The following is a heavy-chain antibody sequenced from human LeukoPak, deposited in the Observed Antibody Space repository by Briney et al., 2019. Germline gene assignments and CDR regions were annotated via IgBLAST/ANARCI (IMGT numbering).Heavy chain of an antibody. CDR2: ISSSSSYI. Sequence: PGGSLRLSCAASGFTFSSYSMNWVRQAPGKGLEWVSSISSSSSYIYYADSVKGRFTISRDNAKNSLYLQMNSLRAEDTAMYYCARDQSVQWLARFDPWGQGTLVTVSS. CDR1: GFTFSSYS. J-gene: IGHJ5*02. V-gene: IGHV3-21*01. D-gene: IGHD6-19*01. CDR3: ARDQSVQWLARFDP.